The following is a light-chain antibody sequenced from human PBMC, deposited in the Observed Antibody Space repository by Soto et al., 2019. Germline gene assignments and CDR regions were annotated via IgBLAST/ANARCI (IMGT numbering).Light chain of an antibody. CDR1: QSVSRY. V-gene: IGKV1-5*01. CDR3: QQYNSKPWT. J-gene: IGKJ1*01. Sequence: QSPAALSASHGERATIHCRASQSVSRYLAWYQQKPGQAPKLLIYDASSWESGVPYRFSGSGSGTDFTLTISRLQPEDFAMYYCQQYNSKPWTFGQGTKVDIK. CDR2: DAS.